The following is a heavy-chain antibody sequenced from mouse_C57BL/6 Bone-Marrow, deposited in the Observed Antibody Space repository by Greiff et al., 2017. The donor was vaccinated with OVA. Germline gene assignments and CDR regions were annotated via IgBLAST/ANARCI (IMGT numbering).Heavy chain of an antibody. Sequence: EVQLQESGAELVKPGASVKLSCTASGFNFKDYYMHWVKQRTEQGLEWIGRIDPEDGETKYAPKFQGKATITADKSSNTAYLQLSSLTSEDTAVYYCALIATVVAADYAMDYWGQGTSVTVSS. J-gene: IGHJ4*01. V-gene: IGHV14-2*01. CDR1: GFNFKDYY. CDR2: IDPEDGET. D-gene: IGHD1-1*01. CDR3: ALIATVVAADYAMDY.